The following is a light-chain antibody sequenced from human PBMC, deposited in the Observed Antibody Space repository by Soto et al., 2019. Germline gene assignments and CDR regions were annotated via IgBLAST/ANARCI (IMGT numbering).Light chain of an antibody. CDR1: SSNIGAGFD. CDR2: DNT. CDR3: QSYDSSLSGSVV. V-gene: IGLV1-40*01. J-gene: IGLJ2*01. Sequence: QSVLTQPPSVSGAPGQRVTISCTGTSSNIGAGFDAHWYQKVPGTAPKLLIFDNTNRPSGVSDRFSASRSGTSASLAITGLQAGDEADYFCQSYDSSLSGSVVFGGGTKVTVL.